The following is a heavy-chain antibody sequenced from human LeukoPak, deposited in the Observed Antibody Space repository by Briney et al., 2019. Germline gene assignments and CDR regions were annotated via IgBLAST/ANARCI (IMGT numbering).Heavy chain of an antibody. CDR2: INAGNGNT. V-gene: IGHV1-3*03. J-gene: IGHJ4*02. CDR1: GYTFTSYA. D-gene: IGHD6-19*01. CDR3: ARDRAVAGIFFDY. Sequence: ASVKVSCKASGYTFTSYAMHWVRQAPGQRLEWTGWINAGNGNTKYSQEFQGRVTITRDTSASTAYMELSSLRSEDMAVYYCARDRAVAGIFFDYWGQGTLVTVSS.